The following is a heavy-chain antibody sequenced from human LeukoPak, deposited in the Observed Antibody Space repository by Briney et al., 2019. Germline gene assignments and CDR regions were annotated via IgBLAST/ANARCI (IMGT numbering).Heavy chain of an antibody. D-gene: IGHD6-13*01. J-gene: IGHJ1*01. CDR2: ITPSDSYT. CDR1: AYSFTTFW. Sequence: GESLKISCKASAYSFTTFWISWVRQMPGKGLEWMGRITPSDSYTNYSPSFQGHVTISADKSISAAYLQWSSLKASDTAIYYCARHWAVYSSRSYFQHWGQGTLVTVSS. CDR3: ARHWAVYSSRSYFQH. V-gene: IGHV5-10-1*01.